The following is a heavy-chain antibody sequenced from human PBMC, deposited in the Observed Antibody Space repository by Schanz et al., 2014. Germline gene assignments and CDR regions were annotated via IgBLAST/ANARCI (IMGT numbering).Heavy chain of an antibody. CDR2: VSSYDTTV. CDR3: ARDGGRDGYNLAFDV. D-gene: IGHD5-12*01. V-gene: IGHV3-11*01. CDR1: GFTFADYY. Sequence: VQLLESGGGLFKPGGSLRLSCAGSGFTFADYYMTWIRQAPGKGLEWISYVSSYDTTVSYADSVKGRFTISRDNAKNSVYLQMNSLRAEDTAVYFCARDGGRDGYNLAFDVWGQGTLVTVSS. J-gene: IGHJ3*01.